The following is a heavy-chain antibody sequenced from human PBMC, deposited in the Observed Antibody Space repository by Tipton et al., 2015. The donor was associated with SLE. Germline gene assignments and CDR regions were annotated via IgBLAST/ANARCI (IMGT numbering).Heavy chain of an antibody. D-gene: IGHD3-10*01. CDR2: TNPSGNN. J-gene: IGHJ4*01. CDR3: ARGARERITLVRVRPYYFDY. Sequence: TLSLTCAVYGGSFSGYSWSWIRQPPGKGLEWIGQTNPSGNNKYNPSLKSRGTISVDTSNNQLSLKLTSVTAADTAVYYCARGARERITLVRVRPYYFDYWGQGSLVTVSS. CDR1: GGSFSGYS. V-gene: IGHV4-34*01.